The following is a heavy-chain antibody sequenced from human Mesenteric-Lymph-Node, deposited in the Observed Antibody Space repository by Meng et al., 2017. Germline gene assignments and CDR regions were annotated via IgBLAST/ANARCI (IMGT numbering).Heavy chain of an antibody. D-gene: IGHD2-8*01. J-gene: IGHJ4*02. Sequence: ASVKVSCKASGYTFTAYYIHWVRQAPGQGLEWMAWINPNTGDTNYAQKFQGGVTVTSDTSINTAYMDLSRLTSDDTAVFFCARDLTNEASSDSWGQGTLVTISS. CDR3: ARDLTNEASSDS. CDR1: GYTFTAYY. CDR2: INPNTGDT. V-gene: IGHV1-2*02.